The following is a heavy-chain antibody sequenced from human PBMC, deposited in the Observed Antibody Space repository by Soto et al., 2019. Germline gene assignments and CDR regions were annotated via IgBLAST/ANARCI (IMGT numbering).Heavy chain of an antibody. D-gene: IGHD2-15*01. V-gene: IGHV3-9*01. J-gene: IGHJ2*01. Sequence: EVQLVQSGGRLAHPGGSLRLSCEASGFIFEDYDMHWVRQPPGKGLQWVSGISWNSGDKDYGDSVKGRFTISRDNAKNSLELQMSSLRVEDTATYYCVKKSCSHTRCYTGWFFDLWGRGTLVTVSS. CDR3: VKKSCSHTRCYTGWFFDL. CDR2: ISWNSGDK. CDR1: GFIFEDYD.